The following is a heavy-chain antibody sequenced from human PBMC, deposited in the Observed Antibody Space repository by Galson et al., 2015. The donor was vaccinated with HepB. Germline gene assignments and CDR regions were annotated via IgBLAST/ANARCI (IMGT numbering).Heavy chain of an antibody. CDR3: ARVRCSTTSCYRFQIGYGIDP. CDR1: GYTFTRYA. J-gene: IGHJ5*02. CDR2: ISTYNGNT. D-gene: IGHD2-2*01. V-gene: IGHV1-18*01. Sequence: SVKVSCKASGYTFTRYAISWVRQAPGQGLEWMGWISTYNGNTNYAQKFQGRVTMTTDTSTTTAYMELRSLRSDDTAVYYCARVRCSTTSCYRFQIGYGIDPWGQGTLVTVSS.